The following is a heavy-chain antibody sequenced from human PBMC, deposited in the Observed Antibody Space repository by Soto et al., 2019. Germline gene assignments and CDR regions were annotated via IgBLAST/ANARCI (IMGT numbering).Heavy chain of an antibody. CDR3: ARVMYYYDSSGYWNWFYX. CDR2: IYYSGST. CDR1: GGSISSVDYY. V-gene: IGHV4-30-4*01. J-gene: IGHJ5*02. D-gene: IGHD3-22*01. Sequence: PSETLSLTCTVSGGSISSVDYYWSWIRQPPGKGLEWIGYIYYSGSTYYKPSLKSRVTISVDTSKNQFSLKLSSVTAADTAVYYCARVMYYYDSSGYWNWFYXWGQGTLVTVSX.